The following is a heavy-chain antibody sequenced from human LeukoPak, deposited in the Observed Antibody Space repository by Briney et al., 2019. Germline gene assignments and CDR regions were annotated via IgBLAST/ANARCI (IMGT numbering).Heavy chain of an antibody. V-gene: IGHV1-18*01. Sequence: ASVKVSCKASGYTFTSYGISWVRQAPGQGLEWMGWISAYNGNTNYAQKLQGRVTMTTDTSTSTAYMELRSLRSDDTAVYYCARDPHRVRSSWYPARRWFDPWGQGTLVTVSS. CDR1: GYTFTSYG. J-gene: IGHJ5*02. D-gene: IGHD6-13*01. CDR3: ARDPHRVRSSWYPARRWFDP. CDR2: ISAYNGNT.